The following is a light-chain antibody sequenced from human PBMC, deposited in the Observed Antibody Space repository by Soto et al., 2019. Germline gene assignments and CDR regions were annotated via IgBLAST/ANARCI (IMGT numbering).Light chain of an antibody. CDR3: QNYNSAPL. V-gene: IGKV1-27*01. CDR1: PGISNS. CDR2: AAF. Sequence: DIQMTQSPSSLSASVGDRVTITCRASPGISNSLAWYQQKPGKAPYLLIFAAFTLRSGVPSRFGGSGSGTDFTLTSSSLQPEDVATYYCQNYNSAPLFGGGTKVEIK. J-gene: IGKJ4*01.